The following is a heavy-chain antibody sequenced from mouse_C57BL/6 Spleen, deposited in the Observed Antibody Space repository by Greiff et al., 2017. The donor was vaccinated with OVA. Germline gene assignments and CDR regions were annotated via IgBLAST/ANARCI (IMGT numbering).Heavy chain of an antibody. CDR3: ARSMGLRRKAMDY. V-gene: IGHV1-75*01. CDR1: GYTFTDYY. Sequence: QVQLKESGPELVKPGASVKISCKASGYTFTDYYINWVKQRPGQGLEWIGWIFPGSGSTYYNEKFKGKATLTVDKSSSTAYMLLSSLTSEDSAVYFCARSMGLRRKAMDYWGQGTSVTVSS. CDR2: IFPGSGST. D-gene: IGHD2-4*01. J-gene: IGHJ4*01.